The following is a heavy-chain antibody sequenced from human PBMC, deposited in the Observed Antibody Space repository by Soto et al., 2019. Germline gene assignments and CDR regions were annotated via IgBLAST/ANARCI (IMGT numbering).Heavy chain of an antibody. J-gene: IGHJ6*02. Sequence: QTGGSLRLSCAASGFTFSSYGMHWVRQAPGKGLEWVAVIWYDGSNKYYADSVKGRFTISRDNSKNTLYLQMNSLRAEDTAVYYCARDNDIVVVPAAISYYGMDVWGQGTTVTVSS. CDR3: ARDNDIVVVPAAISYYGMDV. CDR2: IWYDGSNK. D-gene: IGHD2-2*01. V-gene: IGHV3-33*01. CDR1: GFTFSSYG.